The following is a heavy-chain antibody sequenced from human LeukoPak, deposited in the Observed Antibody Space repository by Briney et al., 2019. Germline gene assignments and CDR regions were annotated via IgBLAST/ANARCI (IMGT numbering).Heavy chain of an antibody. CDR1: GFTFSSYA. CDR2: ISYDGSNK. J-gene: IGHJ6*02. CDR3: ARDGYCTNGVCYPHGMDV. D-gene: IGHD2-8*01. V-gene: IGHV3-30-3*01. Sequence: GGSLRLSCAASGFTFSSYAMHWVSQAPGKGLEWVAVISYDGSNKYYADSVKGRFTISRDNAKNSLYLQMNSLRAEDTALYYCARDGYCTNGVCYPHGMDVWGQGTTVTVSS.